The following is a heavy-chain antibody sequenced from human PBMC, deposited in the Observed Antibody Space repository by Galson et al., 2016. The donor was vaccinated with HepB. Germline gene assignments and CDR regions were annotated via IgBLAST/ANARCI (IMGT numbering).Heavy chain of an antibody. D-gene: IGHD6-19*01. Sequence: TLSLTCTVSGGSISTSGYYWTWIRQHPGKGLEWIGYIYYSGSTYYNPSLKSRVIISVDTSKSQFSLKLTSVTAADTAVYYCARWAGYSDYWGQGTLVTVSS. CDR3: ARWAGYSDY. V-gene: IGHV4-31*03. J-gene: IGHJ4*02. CDR1: GGSISTSGYY. CDR2: IYYSGST.